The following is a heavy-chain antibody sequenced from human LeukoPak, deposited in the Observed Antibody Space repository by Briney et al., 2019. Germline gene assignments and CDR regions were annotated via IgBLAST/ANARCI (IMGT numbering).Heavy chain of an antibody. J-gene: IGHJ4*02. D-gene: IGHD3-16*01. Sequence: SETLSLTCTVSGGSISSYYWSWIRQPPGKGLEWIGYIYYSGSTNYNPSLKSRVTISVGTSKNQFSLKLTSVTAADTAVYYCAGGGDWKGDYWGQGTLLTVSS. V-gene: IGHV4-59*01. CDR3: AGGGDWKGDY. CDR2: IYYSGST. CDR1: GGSISSYY.